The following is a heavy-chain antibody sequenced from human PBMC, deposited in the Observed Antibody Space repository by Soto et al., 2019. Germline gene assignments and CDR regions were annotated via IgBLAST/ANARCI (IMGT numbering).Heavy chain of an antibody. V-gene: IGHV3-30-3*01. CDR2: ISYDGSNK. CDR3: ARRGKYSSSDY. J-gene: IGHJ4*02. CDR1: GFTFRNYA. D-gene: IGHD6-6*01. Sequence: GGSLRLSCAVSGFTFRNYAMHWVRQAPGKGLECVAVISYDGSNKFYRDYVKGRFTISRDNSKNTLYLQINSLRYEDTAVYYCARRGKYSSSDYWGQGTLVTVSS.